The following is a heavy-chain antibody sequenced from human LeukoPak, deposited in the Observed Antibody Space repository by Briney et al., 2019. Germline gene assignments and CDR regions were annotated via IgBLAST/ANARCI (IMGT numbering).Heavy chain of an antibody. CDR1: GFTFSSYG. J-gene: IGHJ4*02. V-gene: IGHV3-30*18. CDR2: ISYDGSNK. CDR3: AKDGLPSYFDY. Sequence: GGSLRPSCAASGFTFSSYGMHWVRQAPGKGLEWVAVISYDGSNKYYADSVKGRFTISRDNSKNTLYLQMNSLRAEDTAVYYCAKDGLPSYFDYWGQGTLVTVSS.